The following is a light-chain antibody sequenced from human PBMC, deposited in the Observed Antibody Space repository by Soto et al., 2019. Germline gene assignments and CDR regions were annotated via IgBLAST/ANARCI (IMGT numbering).Light chain of an antibody. CDR3: CSYAGSSTYV. CDR1: SSDVGSYNL. CDR2: EGT. V-gene: IGLV2-23*01. Sequence: QSVLTQPASVSGSPGQSITISCTGTSSDVGSYNLVSRYQQHPGKAPKLTIYEGTKRPSGVSNRFSGSKSGNTASLTISGLQAEDEADYYCCSYAGSSTYVFGTGTKVTV. J-gene: IGLJ1*01.